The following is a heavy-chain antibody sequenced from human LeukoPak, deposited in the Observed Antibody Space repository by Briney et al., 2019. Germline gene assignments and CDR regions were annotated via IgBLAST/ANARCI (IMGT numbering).Heavy chain of an antibody. V-gene: IGHV3-7*01. CDR1: GFTFSTYW. D-gene: IGHD3-3*01. J-gene: IGHJ4*02. Sequence: AGGSLRLSCAASGFTFSTYWMYWVRQTPGKGLEWVATIKQDGSEKYYADSVKGRFTISRDNAKHSVDLQMNSLRAEDTAVYYCARDRSTDFWSGYYTNYFDCWGQGTLVTVSS. CDR3: ARDRSTDFWSGYYTNYFDC. CDR2: IKQDGSEK.